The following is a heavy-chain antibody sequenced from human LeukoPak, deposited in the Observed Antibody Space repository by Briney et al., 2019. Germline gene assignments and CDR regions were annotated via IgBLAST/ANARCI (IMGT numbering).Heavy chain of an antibody. CDR3: ARDSSSSFAFDY. V-gene: IGHV1-69*05. CDR2: IIPIFGTA. CDR1: GGTFSSYA. J-gene: IGHJ4*02. Sequence: ALVKVSCKASGGTFSSYAISWVRQAPGQGLEWMGRIIPIFGTANYAQKFQGRVTITTDEFTSTAYMELSSLRSEDTAVYYCARDSSSSFAFDYWGQGTLVTVSS. D-gene: IGHD6-6*01.